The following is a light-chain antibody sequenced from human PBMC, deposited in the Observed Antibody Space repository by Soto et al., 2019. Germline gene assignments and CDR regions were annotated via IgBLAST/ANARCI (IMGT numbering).Light chain of an antibody. J-gene: IGKJ4*01. V-gene: IGKV3-15*01. Sequence: EIVMTQSPATLSVSPGGSATLSCRASQSVTLDLAWYQQRPGQAPRLLIYAASTRATGVPARFSGSGSGTEFTLTISSLESEDFAVYYCQQYKHLESFGGGTKVEIK. CDR3: QQYKHLES. CDR2: AAS. CDR1: QSVTLD.